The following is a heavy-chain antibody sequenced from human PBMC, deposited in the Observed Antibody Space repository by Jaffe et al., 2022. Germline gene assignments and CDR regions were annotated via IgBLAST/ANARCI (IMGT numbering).Heavy chain of an antibody. CDR1: GASINNYY. V-gene: IGHV4-59*01. CDR3: ARRRRIPAAGDAFDI. D-gene: IGHD6-13*01. J-gene: IGHJ3*02. Sequence: QVQLQESGPGLVKPSETLSLTCTVSGASINNYYWNWVRQPPGKGLEWIGYVYYSGTINYNPSLKSRVTISVDTSNNQFSLRLNSVTAADTAVYYCARRRRIPAAGDAFDIWGQGTAVTVSS. CDR2: VYYSGTI.